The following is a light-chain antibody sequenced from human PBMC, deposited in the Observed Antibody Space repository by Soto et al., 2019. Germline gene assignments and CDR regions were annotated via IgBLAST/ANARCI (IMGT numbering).Light chain of an antibody. CDR3: QQSYSTPQT. J-gene: IGKJ1*01. Sequence: DIQMPQSPSSLSASVGDRVTITCRASQRISSYLNWYQQKPGKAPKLLIYAASTLQSGVPSRFSGSGSGTDFTLTISSLQPEDFATYYCQQSYSTPQTFGQGTKVEIK. CDR2: AAS. CDR1: QRISSY. V-gene: IGKV1-39*01.